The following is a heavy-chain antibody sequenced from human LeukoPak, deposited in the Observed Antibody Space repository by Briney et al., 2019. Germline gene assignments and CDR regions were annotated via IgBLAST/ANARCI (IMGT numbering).Heavy chain of an antibody. Sequence: GGSLRLSCAASGFTFSSYAMSWVRQAPGKGLEWVSGISGSGGSTYYADSVKGRFTISRDNSKNTLYLQINSPRAEDTAVYYCAKDGRELDYFDYWGQGTLVTVSS. D-gene: IGHD1-26*01. CDR3: AKDGRELDYFDY. V-gene: IGHV3-23*01. CDR2: ISGSGGST. CDR1: GFTFSSYA. J-gene: IGHJ4*02.